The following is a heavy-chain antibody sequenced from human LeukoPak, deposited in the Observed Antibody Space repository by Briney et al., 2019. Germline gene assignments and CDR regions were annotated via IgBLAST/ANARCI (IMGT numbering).Heavy chain of an antibody. V-gene: IGHV3-7*05. CDR3: AREIGSAARGR. CDR1: GFTFSSYW. D-gene: IGHD6-13*01. J-gene: IGHJ4*02. CDR2: IKEDGSEK. Sequence: GGSLRLSCAASGFTFSSYWMSWVRQAPGKGLEWVANIKEDGSEKYYVDSVKGRFTISRDNAKNSMYLLMNSLRAEDTAVYYCAREIGSAARGRWGQGTLVTVSS.